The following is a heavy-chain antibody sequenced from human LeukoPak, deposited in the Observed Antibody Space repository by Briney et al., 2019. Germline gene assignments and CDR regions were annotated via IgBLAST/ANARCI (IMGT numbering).Heavy chain of an antibody. CDR1: GGSFSGYY. CDR3: ARGLRYRLSGRYGIRGAAFDI. Sequence: PSETLSLTCAVYGGSFSGYYWSWIRQPPGKGLEWIGEINHSGSTNYNPSLKSRVTISVDTSKNQFSLKLSSVTAADTAVYYCARGLRYRLSGRYGIRGAAFDIWGQGTMVTVSS. V-gene: IGHV4-34*01. D-gene: IGHD3-9*01. J-gene: IGHJ3*02. CDR2: INHSGST.